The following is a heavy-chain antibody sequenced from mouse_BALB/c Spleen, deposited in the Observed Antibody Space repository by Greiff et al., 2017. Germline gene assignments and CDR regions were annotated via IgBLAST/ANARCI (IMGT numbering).Heavy chain of an antibody. CDR3: AKWGYYGSSYFDY. CDR2: IYPGSGST. Sequence: VHVKQSGPELVKPGASVKMSCKASGYTFTDYVISWVKQRTGQGLEWIGEIYPGSGSTYYNEKFKGKATLTADKSSNTAYMQLSSLTSEDSAVYFCAKWGYYGSSYFDYWGQGTTLTVSS. D-gene: IGHD1-1*01. CDR1: GYTFTDYV. V-gene: IGHV1-77*01. J-gene: IGHJ2*01.